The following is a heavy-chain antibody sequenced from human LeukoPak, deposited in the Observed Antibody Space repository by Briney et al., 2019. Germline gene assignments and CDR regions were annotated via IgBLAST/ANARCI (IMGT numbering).Heavy chain of an antibody. D-gene: IGHD1-26*01. CDR2: INHSGGT. V-gene: IGHV4-34*01. Sequence: SETLSLTCAVYSGSLSGYYWSWIRQPPGKGLEGIGEINHSGGTNYNPSLKSRVTIAVDTSKNQFSLKLTSVTAADTAVYYCARGLVRASGNYLYYWGQGTLVTVSS. J-gene: IGHJ4*02. CDR3: ARGLVRASGNYLYY. CDR1: SGSLSGYY.